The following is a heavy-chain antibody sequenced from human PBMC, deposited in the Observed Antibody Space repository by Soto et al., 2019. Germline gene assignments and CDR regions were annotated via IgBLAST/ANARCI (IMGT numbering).Heavy chain of an antibody. CDR3: AADFPPYYYDSSGYYSAL. Sequence: ASVKVSCKASGYTFTSYAMHWVRQAPGQRLEWMGWINAGSGNTNYALKFQERVTITTDTSTSTAYMELSSLRSEDTAVYYCAADFPPYYYDSSGYYSALWGQGTLVTVSS. CDR1: GYTFTSYA. CDR2: INAGSGNT. V-gene: IGHV1-3*01. D-gene: IGHD3-22*01. J-gene: IGHJ4*02.